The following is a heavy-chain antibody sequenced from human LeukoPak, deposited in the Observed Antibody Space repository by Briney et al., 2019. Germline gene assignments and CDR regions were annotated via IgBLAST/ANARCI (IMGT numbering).Heavy chain of an antibody. CDR2: IYYIGST. CDR3: ARKSSLYYDFWSGMFDP. Sequence: PSETLSLTCTVSGGSLSSYYWSWIRQPPGKGLEWIGYIYYIGSTNYNPSLKSRVTISVDTSKNQFSLKLSSVTAADTAVYYCARKSSLYYDFWSGMFDPWGQGTLVTVSS. J-gene: IGHJ5*02. CDR1: GGSLSSYY. D-gene: IGHD3-3*01. V-gene: IGHV4-59*01.